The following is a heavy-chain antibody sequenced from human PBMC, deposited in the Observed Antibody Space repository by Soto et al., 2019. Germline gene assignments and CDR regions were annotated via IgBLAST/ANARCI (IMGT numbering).Heavy chain of an antibody. CDR3: ARVGYCSSTPCWPIGYFEY. J-gene: IGHJ4*02. V-gene: IGHV4-59*01. Sequence: SETLSLTCTVSGDSISSFYWTWIRQPPGKGLEWVGYIFSSGSTNYNPSLKSRVTISVDTSENQFSLKLTSVTAADTAIYYCARVGYCSSTPCWPIGYFEYWGQGTLVTVSS. D-gene: IGHD2-2*01. CDR1: GDSISSFY. CDR2: IFSSGST.